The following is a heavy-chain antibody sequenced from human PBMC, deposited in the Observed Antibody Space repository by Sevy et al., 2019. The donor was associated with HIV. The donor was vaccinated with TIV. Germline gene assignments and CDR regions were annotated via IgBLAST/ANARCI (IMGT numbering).Heavy chain of an antibody. D-gene: IGHD3-22*01. Sequence: GGSLRLSCAASGFTFSSYAMSWVRQAPGKGLEWVSAISGSGGSTYYADSVKGRFIISRDNSKNTLYLQMNSLRAEDTAVYYCAKDWYYYDSSGYYYYPYFDYWGQGTLVTVSS. CDR1: GFTFSSYA. CDR3: AKDWYYYDSSGYYYYPYFDY. V-gene: IGHV3-23*01. J-gene: IGHJ4*02. CDR2: ISGSGGST.